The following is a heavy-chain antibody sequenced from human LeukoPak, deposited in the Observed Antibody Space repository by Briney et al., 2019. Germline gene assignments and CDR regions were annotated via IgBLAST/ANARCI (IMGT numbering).Heavy chain of an antibody. CDR3: ARDGQAQMVEFDY. CDR1: GYTFSGTGWY. J-gene: IGHJ4*02. CDR2: IYPNNGAT. V-gene: IGHV1-2*02. D-gene: IGHD3-10*01. Sequence: DSVKVSCKASGYTFSGTGWYLYWLRQAPGQVLECIGWIYPNNGATAYAQKFQGRVGMTRDTSISTAYMQLRRLRPDDTAVYYCARDGQAQMVEFDYWGQGTLVTVSS.